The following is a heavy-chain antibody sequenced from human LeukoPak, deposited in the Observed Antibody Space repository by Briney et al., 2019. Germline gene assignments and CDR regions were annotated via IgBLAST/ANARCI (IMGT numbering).Heavy chain of an antibody. Sequence: GSLRLSCAASGFTFDDYAMHWVRQAPGKGLEWVSVISADGGTTFYADSVKGRFTFSRDNNKNSLYLQMNSLRTEDTALYYCAKDLSGDGYNWGIFDYWGQGTLVTVSS. CDR3: AKDLSGDGYNWGIFDY. CDR2: ISADGGTT. J-gene: IGHJ4*02. D-gene: IGHD5-24*01. V-gene: IGHV3-43*02. CDR1: GFTFDDYA.